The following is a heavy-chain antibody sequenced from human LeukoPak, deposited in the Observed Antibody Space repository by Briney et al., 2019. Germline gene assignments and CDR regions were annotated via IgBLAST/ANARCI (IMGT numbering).Heavy chain of an antibody. CDR3: ARDGGYSYAYCFDY. CDR1: GGSFSGYY. Sequence: AETLSLTCAVYGGSFSGYYWSWIRQPPGKGLEWVGEINHSGSTNYYPSRKGRVTMSLDTSKSQFSLKLSSVTAADTAVYYCARDGGYSYAYCFDYWGQGTLVTVSS. J-gene: IGHJ4*02. V-gene: IGHV4-34*01. CDR2: INHSGST. D-gene: IGHD5-18*01.